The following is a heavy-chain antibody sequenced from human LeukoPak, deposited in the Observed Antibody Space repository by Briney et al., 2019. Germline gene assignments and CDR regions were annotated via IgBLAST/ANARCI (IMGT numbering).Heavy chain of an antibody. J-gene: IGHJ6*03. CDR2: IHPGDSDT. CDR1: GYSFTSYW. V-gene: IGHV5-51*01. CDR3: ATAGTYYYYHMDV. Sequence: GEPLKISCKGSGYSFTSYWIGWVRQMPGKGLEWMGIIHPGDSDTRYSPSFQGQVTISADKSIRTANLQWSSLKASDTAIYYCATAGTYYYYHMDVWGKGTTVTVFS. D-gene: IGHD6-19*01.